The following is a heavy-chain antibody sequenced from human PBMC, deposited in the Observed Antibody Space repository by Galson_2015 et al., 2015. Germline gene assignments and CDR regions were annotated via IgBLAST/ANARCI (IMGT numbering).Heavy chain of an antibody. D-gene: IGHD3-3*01. V-gene: IGHV3-30*18. CDR2: VSYDGSNK. CDR1: GFSFSNYG. J-gene: IGHJ1*01. CDR3: AKGATYYDFWSDYGPSAEYFQN. Sequence: SLRLSCAASGFSFSNYGMHWVRQAPGKGLEWVAVVSYDGSNKYYADSVKGRFTISRDQSKNTLYLQMNTLRPDDTAVYYCAKGATYYDFWSDYGPSAEYFQNWGQGTLATVSS.